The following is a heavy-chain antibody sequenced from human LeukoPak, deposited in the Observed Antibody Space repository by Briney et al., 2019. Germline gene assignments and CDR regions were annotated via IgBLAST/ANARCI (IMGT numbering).Heavy chain of an antibody. CDR1: GFTFSSYA. V-gene: IGHV3-23*01. J-gene: IGHJ5*02. Sequence: GGSLRLSCAASGFTFSSYAMSWVRQAPGRGLEWVSAITGNGANTFYADSVKGRFTISRDNSKNTMYLQMNSLRAEDTALYYCARDRSGSYPNWFDPWGQGTLVTVSS. CDR2: ITGNGANT. CDR3: ARDRSGSYPNWFDP. D-gene: IGHD3-10*01.